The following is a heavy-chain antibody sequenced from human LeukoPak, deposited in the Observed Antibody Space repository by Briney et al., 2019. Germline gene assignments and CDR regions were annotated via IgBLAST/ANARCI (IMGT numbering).Heavy chain of an antibody. J-gene: IGHJ1*01. V-gene: IGHV3-11*01. D-gene: IGHD6-19*01. CDR1: GFTFSDCY. Sequence: GGSLRLSCAVSGFTFSDCYMSWIRQAPGKGLEWVSYISYSGNTIYYADSVKGRFTISRDNAKKSLYLQMNSLRAEDTAVYYCAKAVSGGWYPQYFQNWGQGTLVTVSS. CDR3: AKAVSGGWYPQYFQN. CDR2: ISYSGNTI.